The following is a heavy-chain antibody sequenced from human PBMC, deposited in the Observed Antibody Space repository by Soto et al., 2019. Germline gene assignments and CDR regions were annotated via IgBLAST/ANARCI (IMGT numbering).Heavy chain of an antibody. D-gene: IGHD2-21*02. CDR1: GFTFRSYG. J-gene: IGHJ6*02. CDR3: GKDTLDRSGGDCPLYYYYGMDV. Sequence: QVQLVESGGGVVQPGRALRLSCATSGFTFRSYGMHWVRQAPGKGLEWLAVISNDGNNKFFADSVKGRLTLSRDNARNTLYLQINSLRTEDTAVYFCGKDTLDRSGGDCPLYYYYGMDVWGQGTTVTVSS. V-gene: IGHV3-30*18. CDR2: ISNDGNNK.